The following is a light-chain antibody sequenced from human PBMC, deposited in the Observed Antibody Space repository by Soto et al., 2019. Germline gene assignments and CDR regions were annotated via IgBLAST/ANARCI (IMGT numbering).Light chain of an antibody. J-gene: IGKJ5*01. Sequence: DIQMTQSPSSLSASVGDRVTISCRASQSISIYLNWYQQKPGKAPNLLLYAASSLQGGVPLRFSGXXXGXXXXLXXXSLQXEDFATYFCQQSYTIPITFAQGTRXXLK. CDR2: AAS. V-gene: IGKV1-39*01. CDR3: QQSYTIPIT. CDR1: QSISIY.